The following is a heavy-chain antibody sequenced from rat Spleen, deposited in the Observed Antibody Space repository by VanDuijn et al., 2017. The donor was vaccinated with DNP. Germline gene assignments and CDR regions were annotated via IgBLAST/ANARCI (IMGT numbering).Heavy chain of an antibody. Sequence: EVQLVETGGGLVQPGGSLKLSCVASGFTFSSYWMHWIRQAPGKGLEWVASISSDGGNTYYGDSVKGRFTISRDNAKSTLYLQMDSLRSEDTATYYCTTGVGGPDYWGQGVMVTVSS. CDR1: GFTFSSYW. J-gene: IGHJ2*01. V-gene: IGHV5-31*01. CDR2: ISSDGGNT. CDR3: TTGVGGPDY.